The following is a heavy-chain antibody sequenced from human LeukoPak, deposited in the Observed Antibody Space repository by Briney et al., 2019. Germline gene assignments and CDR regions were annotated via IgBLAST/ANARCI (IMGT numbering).Heavy chain of an antibody. CDR2: IYYSGST. J-gene: IGHJ4*02. CDR3: ATGGNSDY. V-gene: IGHV4-59*01. CDR1: GGSISGYY. Sequence: SETLSLTCTVSGGSISGYYWNWIRQPPGKGLEWIGNIYYSGSTNYNPSLKSRVTISVDTSKNQFSLKLSSVTAADTAVYYCATGGNSDYWGQGTLVTVSS. D-gene: IGHD4-23*01.